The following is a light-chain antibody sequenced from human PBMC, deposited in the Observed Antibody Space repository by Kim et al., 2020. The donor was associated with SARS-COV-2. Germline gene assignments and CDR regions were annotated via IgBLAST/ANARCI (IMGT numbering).Light chain of an antibody. Sequence: PPGERPTLPCMSSPSVSSHLGWYQQIPGPSPRLLIYDASNWATGIPARFSGSGSGTDFTLTISSLEPEDFAVYFCQHRSKWPLTFGGGTKVDIK. CDR2: DAS. CDR3: QHRSKWPLT. V-gene: IGKV3-11*01. J-gene: IGKJ4*01. CDR1: PSVSSH.